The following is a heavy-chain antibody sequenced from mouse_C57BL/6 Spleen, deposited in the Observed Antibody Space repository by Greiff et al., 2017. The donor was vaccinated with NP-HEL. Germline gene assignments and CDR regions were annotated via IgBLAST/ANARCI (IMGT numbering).Heavy chain of an antibody. CDR2: ISGGGGNT. J-gene: IGHJ4*01. CDR1: GFTFSSYT. D-gene: IGHD1-1*01. Sequence: EVKLVESGGGLVKPGGSLKLSCAASGFTFSSYTMSWVRQTPEKRLEWVATISGGGGNTYYPDSVKGRFTISRDNAKNTLYLQMSRLRSGDTALYYCARQTTVVSMDYWGQGTSVTVAS. V-gene: IGHV5-9*01. CDR3: ARQTTVVSMDY.